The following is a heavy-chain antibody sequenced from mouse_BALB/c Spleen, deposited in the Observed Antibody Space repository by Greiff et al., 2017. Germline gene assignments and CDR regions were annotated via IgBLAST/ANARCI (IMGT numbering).Heavy chain of an antibody. CDR3: ARDYGSSSWFAY. CDR1: GFTFSDYY. Sequence: EVNLVESGGGLVKPGGSLKLSCAASGFTFSDYYMYWVRQTPEKRLEWVATISDGGSYTYYPDSVKGRFTISRDNAKNNLYLQMSSLKSEDTAMYYCARDYGSSSWFAYWGQGTLVTVSA. CDR2: ISDGGSYT. V-gene: IGHV5-4*02. D-gene: IGHD1-1*01. J-gene: IGHJ3*01.